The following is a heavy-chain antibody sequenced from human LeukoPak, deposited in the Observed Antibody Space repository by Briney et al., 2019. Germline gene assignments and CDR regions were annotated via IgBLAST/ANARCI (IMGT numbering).Heavy chain of an antibody. CDR1: GFTFSSYA. CDR2: ISGSGGST. CDR3: AKSSGDYDILTGYYEDY. Sequence: PGGSLRLSCAASGFTFSSYAMSWVRQAPGKGLEWVSAISGSGGSTYYADSVKGRFTISRDNSKNTLYLQMNSLRAEDTAVYYCAKSSGDYDILTGYYEDYWGQGTLVTVSS. V-gene: IGHV3-23*01. J-gene: IGHJ4*02. D-gene: IGHD3-9*01.